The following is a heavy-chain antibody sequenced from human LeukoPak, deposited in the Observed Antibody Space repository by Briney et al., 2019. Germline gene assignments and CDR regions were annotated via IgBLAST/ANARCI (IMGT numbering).Heavy chain of an antibody. D-gene: IGHD6-19*01. Sequence: ASVKVSCKASGYTFTGYYMHWVRQAPGQGLEWMGWINPNSGGTNYAQKFQGWVTMTRDTSISTAYMELSRLRSDDTAVYYCARDLARAVAGKYNWFDPWGQGTLVTVSS. CDR1: GYTFTGYY. J-gene: IGHJ5*02. CDR3: ARDLARAVAGKYNWFDP. V-gene: IGHV1-2*04. CDR2: INPNSGGT.